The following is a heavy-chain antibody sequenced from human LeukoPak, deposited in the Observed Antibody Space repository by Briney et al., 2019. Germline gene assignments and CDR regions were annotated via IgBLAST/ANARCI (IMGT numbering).Heavy chain of an antibody. CDR2: ISYDGSNK. Sequence: PGGSLRLSCAASGFTFSSYGMHWVRQAPGKGLEWVAVISYDGSNKYYADSVKGRFTISRDNSKNTLYLQMNSLRAEDTAVYYCAKGGYYYGSGPGGAGMDVWGQGTTVTVSS. J-gene: IGHJ6*02. CDR1: GFTFSSYG. CDR3: AKGGYYYGSGPGGAGMDV. D-gene: IGHD3-10*01. V-gene: IGHV3-30*18.